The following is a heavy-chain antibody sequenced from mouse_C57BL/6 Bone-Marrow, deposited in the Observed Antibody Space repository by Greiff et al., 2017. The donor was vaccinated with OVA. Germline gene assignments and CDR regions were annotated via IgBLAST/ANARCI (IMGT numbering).Heavy chain of an antibody. D-gene: IGHD1-1*01. CDR2: ICSGGSYT. CDR1: GFTFSSSG. J-gene: IGHJ2*01. V-gene: IGHV5-6*01. Sequence: EVKLMESGGDLVKPGGSLKLSCAASGFTFSSSGMSWVRQTPDKRLEWVATICSGGSYTYYPDSVKGRFTISRDNAKNTLYLQMSSLKSEDTAMYYCARQYNGSSYYWGQGTTLTVSS. CDR3: ARQYNGSSYY.